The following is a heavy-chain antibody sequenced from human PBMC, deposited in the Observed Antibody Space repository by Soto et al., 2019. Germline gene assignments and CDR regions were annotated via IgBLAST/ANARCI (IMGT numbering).Heavy chain of an antibody. V-gene: IGHV4-4*07. J-gene: IGHJ4*02. Sequence: LSLTCSVSGGSINSYWWSWIRQPAGKGLEWIGRVYSSGTTDYNPSLNSRATLSVEASKNQFSLKLSSVTAADTAVYYCARDIGSYAYGEGYWGQGIQVTVSS. D-gene: IGHD3-10*01. CDR1: GGSINSYW. CDR3: ARDIGSYAYGEGY. CDR2: VYSSGTT.